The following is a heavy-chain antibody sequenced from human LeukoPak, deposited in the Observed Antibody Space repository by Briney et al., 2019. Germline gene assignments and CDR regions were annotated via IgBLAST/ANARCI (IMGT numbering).Heavy chain of an antibody. CDR2: ISSSSSYI. D-gene: IGHD2-2*01. CDR1: GFTFSSYS. CDR3: AREICSSTSCHSEPHFDY. V-gene: IGHV3-21*01. J-gene: IGHJ4*02. Sequence: GGSLRLSCAASGFTFSSYSMNWVRQAPGKGLEWVSSISSSSSYIYYADSVKGRFTISRDNAKNSLYLQMNSLRPEDTAVYYCAREICSSTSCHSEPHFDYWGQGTLVTVSS.